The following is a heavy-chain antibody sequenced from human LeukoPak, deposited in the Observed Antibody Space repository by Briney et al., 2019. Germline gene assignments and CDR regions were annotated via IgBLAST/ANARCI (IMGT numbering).Heavy chain of an antibody. CDR1: GFTFSSYE. CDR2: IYSGGST. CDR3: ATHSSSRPFDY. J-gene: IGHJ4*02. D-gene: IGHD6-13*01. Sequence: GGSLRLSCAASGFTFSSYEMNWVRQAPGKGLEWVSVIYSGGSTYYADSVKGRFTISRDNSKNTLYLQMNSLRAEDTAVYYCATHSSSRPFDYWGQGTLVTVSS. V-gene: IGHV3-53*01.